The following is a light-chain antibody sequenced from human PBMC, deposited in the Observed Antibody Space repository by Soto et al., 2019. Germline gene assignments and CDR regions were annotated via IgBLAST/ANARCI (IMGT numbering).Light chain of an antibody. CDR3: QHYNSYSEA. V-gene: IGKV1-16*01. J-gene: IGKJ1*01. Sequence: DIQMTQSPSSVSASVGDGVTITCRASQDIFNYLAWYQQKPGKAPKLLIYAASSLQSGVPSRFSGSGSGTEFTLTISSLQPDDFATYYCQHYNSYSEAFGQGTKVDIK. CDR1: QDIFNY. CDR2: AAS.